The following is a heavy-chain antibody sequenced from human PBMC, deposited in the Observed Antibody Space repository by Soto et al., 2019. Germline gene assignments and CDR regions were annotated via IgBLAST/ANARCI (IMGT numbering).Heavy chain of an antibody. CDR2: IYYSGST. V-gene: IGHV4-31*03. CDR3: ASYASGSYPFFDQ. J-gene: IGHJ4*02. D-gene: IGHD3-10*01. CDR1: GGSISSGGYY. Sequence: PSETLSLTCTVSGGSISSGGYYWSWIRQNPGKGLECIGYIYYSGSTYYSPSLKSRVTISVDTSKNQFSLKLTSVTAADTAVYYCASYASGSYPFFDQWGRGTLVTVSS.